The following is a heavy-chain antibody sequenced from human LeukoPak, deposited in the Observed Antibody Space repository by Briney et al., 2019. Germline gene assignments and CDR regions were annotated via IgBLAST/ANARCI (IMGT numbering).Heavy chain of an antibody. CDR2: IYPGDSDT. CDR1: GYTFHSYW. D-gene: IGHD3-22*01. J-gene: IGHJ4*02. V-gene: IGHV5-51*01. Sequence: GESLKISCKGSGYTFHSYWIAWVRQMPGKGLEWMGIIYPGDSDTRYSPSFQGQVTISADKSIRTAYLQWSSLKASDTAMYYCARTRADYYDSSGRIYFDYWGQGTLVTVSS. CDR3: ARTRADYYDSSGRIYFDY.